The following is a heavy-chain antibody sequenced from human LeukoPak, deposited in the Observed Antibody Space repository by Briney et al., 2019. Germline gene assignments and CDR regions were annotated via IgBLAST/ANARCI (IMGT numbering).Heavy chain of an antibody. CDR2: IRYDGSNK. CDR1: GFTFSSYG. J-gene: IGHJ1*01. Sequence: GGSLRLSCAASGFTFSSYGMHWVRQAPGKGLEWVAFIRYDGSNKYYADSVKGRFTISRDNSKNTLYLQMNSLRAEDTAVYYCANNIAVAGTVGYFQHWGQGTLVTVSS. V-gene: IGHV3-30*02. CDR3: ANNIAVAGTVGYFQH. D-gene: IGHD6-19*01.